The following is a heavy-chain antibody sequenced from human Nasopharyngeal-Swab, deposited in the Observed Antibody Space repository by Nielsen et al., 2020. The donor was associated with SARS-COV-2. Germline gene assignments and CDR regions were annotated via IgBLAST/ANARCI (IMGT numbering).Heavy chain of an antibody. CDR1: GYTFTSYA. CDR3: ARSTYYYDSSGYSFDY. J-gene: IGHJ4*02. Sequence: ASVKVSYKASGYTFTSYAMHWVRQAPGQRLEWMGWINAGNGNTKYSQKFQGRVTITRDTSASTAYMELSSLRSEDTAVYYCARSTYYYDSSGYSFDYWGQGTLVTVSS. CDR2: INAGNGNT. V-gene: IGHV1-3*01. D-gene: IGHD3-22*01.